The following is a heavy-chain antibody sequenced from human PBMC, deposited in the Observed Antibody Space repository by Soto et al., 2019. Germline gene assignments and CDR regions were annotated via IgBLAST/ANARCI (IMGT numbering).Heavy chain of an antibody. Sequence: PSETLSLTCAVSGGSISSGGYSWSWIRQPPGKGLEWIGYIYHSGSTYYNPSLKSRVTISVDRSKNQFSLKLSSVTAADTAVYYCARSEVDCISTSCYSPPTLLTYGMDVWGQGTTVTVSS. V-gene: IGHV4-30-2*02. D-gene: IGHD2-2*02. CDR1: GGSISSGGYS. J-gene: IGHJ6*02. CDR2: IYHSGST. CDR3: ARSEVDCISTSCYSPPTLLTYGMDV.